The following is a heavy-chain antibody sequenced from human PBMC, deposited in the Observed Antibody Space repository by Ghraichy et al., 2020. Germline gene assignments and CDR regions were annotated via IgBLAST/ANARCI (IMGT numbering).Heavy chain of an antibody. D-gene: IGHD2-15*01. CDR1: GFTFSSYA. CDR3: VKRQYCSGGSCYGGLDY. J-gene: IGHJ4*02. V-gene: IGHV3-64D*09. Sequence: GGSLRLSCSASGFTFSSYAMHWVRQAPGKGLEYVSAISSNGGSTYYADSVKGRFTISRDNSKNTLYLQMSSLRAEDTAVYYCVKRQYCSGGSCYGGLDYWGQGTLVTVSS. CDR2: ISSNGGST.